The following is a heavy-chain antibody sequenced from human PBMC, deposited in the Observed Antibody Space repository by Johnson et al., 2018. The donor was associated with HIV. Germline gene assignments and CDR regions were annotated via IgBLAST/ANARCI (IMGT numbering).Heavy chain of an antibody. J-gene: IGHJ3*02. V-gene: IGHV3-30*02. Sequence: VQLVESGGGVVQPGGSLRLSCAASGFTFSSYGMHWVRQAPGKGLEWVAFIRHDGSNKYYADSVKGRFTISRDNSKNTLYLQMNSLRAEDTAVYYCAKVGPANDVLGAGDAFDIWGQGTMVTVSS. CDR3: AKVGPANDVLGAGDAFDI. CDR1: GFTFSSYG. CDR2: IRHDGSNK. D-gene: IGHD2-8*01.